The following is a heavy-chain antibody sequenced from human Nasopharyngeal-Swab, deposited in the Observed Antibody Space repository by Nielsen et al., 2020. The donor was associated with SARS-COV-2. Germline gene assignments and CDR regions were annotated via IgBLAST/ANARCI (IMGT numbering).Heavy chain of an antibody. J-gene: IGHJ3*02. CDR3: ASRTGWELGAFDI. CDR1: GDSFTAYW. Sequence: GESLKISCQGSGDSFTAYWIAWVRQMPAKGLEWMGLISLGDFDTRYSPSFQGQVTISVDKSISTAYLQLSSLKASDTAMYYCASRTGWELGAFDIWGQGTMVTVSS. V-gene: IGHV5-51*01. CDR2: ISLGDFDT. D-gene: IGHD1-26*01.